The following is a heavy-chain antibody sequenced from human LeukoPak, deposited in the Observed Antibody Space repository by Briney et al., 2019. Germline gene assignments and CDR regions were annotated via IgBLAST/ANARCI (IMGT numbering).Heavy chain of an antibody. D-gene: IGHD2-2*01. V-gene: IGHV1-2*02. Sequence: GASVKVSCKASGYTFTGYYIHWVRQAPGQGLEWMGWFNPNSGGTNYAQKYQGRVTMTRATSISTAYMELSRLRSDDTAVYYCARSYCSSTSCYEGAFDYWGQGTLVTVSS. J-gene: IGHJ4*02. CDR1: GYTFTGYY. CDR3: ARSYCSSTSCYEGAFDY. CDR2: FNPNSGGT.